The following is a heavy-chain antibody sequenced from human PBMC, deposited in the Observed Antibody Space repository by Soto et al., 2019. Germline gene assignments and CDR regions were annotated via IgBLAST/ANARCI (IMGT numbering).Heavy chain of an antibody. V-gene: IGHV3-64*01. CDR1: GFTFSSYA. J-gene: IGHJ6*02. D-gene: IGHD2-21*01. CDR3: ARRIPFGYGMDV. CDR2: ITSNGGNT. Sequence: EVQLVESGGGLVQPGGSLRLSCAASGFTFSSYAMHWVRQAPGKGLEYVSAITSNGGNTDYASSVKGRFTISRDNSKNTLYLQMGGLRAEDMAVYYCARRIPFGYGMDVWGQGTTVTVSS.